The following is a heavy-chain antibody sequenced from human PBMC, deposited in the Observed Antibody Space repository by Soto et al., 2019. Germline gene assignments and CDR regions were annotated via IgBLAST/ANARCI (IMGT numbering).Heavy chain of an antibody. CDR1: GFTFSDYY. CDR2: ISSSGTTI. V-gene: IGHV3-11*01. J-gene: IGHJ6*02. D-gene: IGHD2-21*01. Sequence: QVQLVESGGGLVKPGGSLRLSCAASGFTFSDYYMNWIRQAPGKGLEWVSYISSSGTTIYYADSVKGRFTISRDNAKNSRFLQRNSLRAEDTALYYCARGHSIFYGMDVWGQGTRVTVSS. CDR3: ARGHSIFYGMDV.